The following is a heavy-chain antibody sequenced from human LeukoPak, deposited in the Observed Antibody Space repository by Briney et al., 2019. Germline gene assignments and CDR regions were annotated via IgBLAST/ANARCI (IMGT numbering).Heavy chain of an antibody. J-gene: IGHJ4*02. V-gene: IGHV3-21*04. CDR2: ISSSSSYI. CDR3: AKEGHRGERQCDY. D-gene: IGHD1-1*01. CDR1: GFTFSSYS. Sequence: PGGSLRLSCAASGFTFSSYSMNWVRQAPGKGLEWVSSISSSSSYIYYADLVKGRFTISRDNSKNTLYLQMNSLRAEDTAVYYCAKEGHRGERQCDYWGQGTLVTVSS.